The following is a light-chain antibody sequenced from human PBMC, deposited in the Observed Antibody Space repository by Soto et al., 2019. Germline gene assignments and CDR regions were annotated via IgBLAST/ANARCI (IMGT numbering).Light chain of an antibody. CDR2: SND. J-gene: IGLJ1*01. CDR3: GGWDESLKVFV. CDR1: SSNIGSNT. V-gene: IGLV1-44*01. Sequence: QSVLTQPPSTSGTPGQRVSRFFSGSSSNIGSNTVNWYQQLPGTAPKLLIYSNDQRPSGVPDRFSGSKSGTSASLAINGLQSEDEAHYYCGGWDESLKVFVFGTGTKVSVL.